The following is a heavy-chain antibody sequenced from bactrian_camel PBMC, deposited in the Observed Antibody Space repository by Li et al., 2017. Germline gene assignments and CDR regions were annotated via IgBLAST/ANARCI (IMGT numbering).Heavy chain of an antibody. D-gene: IGHD6*01. CDR1: GFKFGAYV. CDR2: ISSGYT. J-gene: IGHJ4*01. V-gene: IGHV3S42*01. Sequence: VQLVESGGGLVQAGGSLRLSCAASGFKFGAYVMNWVRQAPGKGLEWVSGISSGYTSCTDSVKGRFTISRDNAKNTLYLHLNSLKTEDTAMYYCTREDPGAGRADWGQGTQVTVS. CDR3: TREDPGAGRAD.